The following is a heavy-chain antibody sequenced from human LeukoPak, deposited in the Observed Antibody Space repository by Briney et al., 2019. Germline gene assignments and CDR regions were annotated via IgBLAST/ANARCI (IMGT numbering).Heavy chain of an antibody. V-gene: IGHV3-13*01. D-gene: IGHD2-15*01. CDR1: GFTFTTYD. CDR2: IGTTGDT. CDR3: ARDRGGGHMDV. Sequence: GGSLRLSCEASGFTFTTYDMHWVRQATGKGLEWVSAIGTTGDTYYPGSVKGRFTISRENAKNSLYLQMNSLRAGDTAVYYCARDRGGGHMDVWGKGTTVTISS. J-gene: IGHJ6*03.